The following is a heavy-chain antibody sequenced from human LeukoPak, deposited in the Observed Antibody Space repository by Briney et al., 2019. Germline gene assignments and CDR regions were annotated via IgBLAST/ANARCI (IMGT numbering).Heavy chain of an antibody. CDR1: GYTFTSYD. D-gene: IGHD3-10*01. CDR2: MNPNSGNT. V-gene: IGHV1-8*03. Sequence: ASVKVSCKASGYTFTSYDINWVRQATGQGLEWMGWMNPNSGNTGYAQKFQGRVTITRNTSISTAYMELSSLRSEDTAVYYCAIHASGSYFPDAFDIWGQGTMVTVSS. J-gene: IGHJ3*02. CDR3: AIHASGSYFPDAFDI.